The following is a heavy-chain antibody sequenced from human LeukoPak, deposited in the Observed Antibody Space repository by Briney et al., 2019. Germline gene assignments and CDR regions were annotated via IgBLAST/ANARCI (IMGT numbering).Heavy chain of an antibody. CDR2: ISFHGRDT. D-gene: IGHD5-18*01. CDR1: GFTLRDSI. Sequence: PWAPLRLSAAASGFTLRDSIWFWGRQAPGKGLGWVAGISFHGRDTDYADSVKGRFSVSRDNSNNMVFLHMNNLRSEDTAIYYCVKDEKWLKVDTPTYYFDLWGQGTLVTVSS. J-gene: IGHJ4*02. CDR3: VKDEKWLKVDTPTYYFDL. V-gene: IGHV3-33*03.